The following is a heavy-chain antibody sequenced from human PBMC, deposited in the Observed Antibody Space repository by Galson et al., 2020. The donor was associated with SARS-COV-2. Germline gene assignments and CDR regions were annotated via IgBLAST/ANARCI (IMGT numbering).Heavy chain of an antibody. D-gene: IGHD3-22*01. CDR2: ISAYNGNT. CDR3: ARDFLSDDSSGYVPAQGY. CDR1: GYTFTSYG. Sequence: ASVKVSCKASGYTFTSYGISWVRQAPGQGLEWMGWISAYNGNTNYAQKLQGRVTMTTDTSTSTAYMELRSLRSDDTAVYYCARDFLSDDSSGYVPAQGYWGQGTLVTVSS. J-gene: IGHJ4*02. V-gene: IGHV1-18*01.